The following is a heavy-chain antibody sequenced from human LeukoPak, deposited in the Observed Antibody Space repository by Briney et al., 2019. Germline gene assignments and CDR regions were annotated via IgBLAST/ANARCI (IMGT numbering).Heavy chain of an antibody. CDR2: INHSGST. CDR3: ARQDSSGYYSPRRASFYY. V-gene: IGHV4-34*01. D-gene: IGHD3-22*01. Sequence: KPSETLSLTCAVYGGSFSGYYWSWICQPPGKGLEWIGEINHSGSTNYNPSLKSRVTISVDTSKNQFSLKLSSVTAADTAVYYCARQDSSGYYSPRRASFYYWGQGTLVTVSS. CDR1: GGSFSGYY. J-gene: IGHJ4*02.